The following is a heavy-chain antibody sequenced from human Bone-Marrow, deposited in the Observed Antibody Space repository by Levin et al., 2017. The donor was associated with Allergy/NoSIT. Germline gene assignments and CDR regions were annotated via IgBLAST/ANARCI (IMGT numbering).Heavy chain of an antibody. Sequence: GESLKISCTASGFTFSTFGMNWVRQAPGKGLEWVAKIKQDGSDRYYADSVRGRFTISRDNAKNSLYLRMNRLRGEDTAVYYCSRTDSDDYNFYGMDVWGHGTTVAVSS. CDR3: SRTDSDDYNFYGMDV. J-gene: IGHJ6*02. D-gene: IGHD1-20*01. CDR1: GFTFSTFG. CDR2: IKQDGSDR. V-gene: IGHV3-7*01.